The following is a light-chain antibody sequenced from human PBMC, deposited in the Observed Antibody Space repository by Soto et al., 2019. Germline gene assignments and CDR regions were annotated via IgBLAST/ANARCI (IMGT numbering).Light chain of an antibody. J-gene: IGLJ2*01. V-gene: IGLV2-14*01. Sequence: QSALTQPASVSGSPGQSITISCTGTSSDVGGYKYVSWYQQYPGEAPKLMIYEVTNRPSGVSDRFSGSKSGNTASLTISGLQAEDEADYYCSSYTTTNIIVFGGGTKLTVL. CDR3: SSYTTTNIIV. CDR2: EVT. CDR1: SSDVGGYKY.